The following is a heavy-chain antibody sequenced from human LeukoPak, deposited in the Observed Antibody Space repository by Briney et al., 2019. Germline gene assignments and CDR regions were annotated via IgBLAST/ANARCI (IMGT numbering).Heavy chain of an antibody. D-gene: IGHD3-3*01. CDR1: GFTFSGSG. Sequence: GGSLRLSCAASGFTFSGSGMHWVRQAPGKGLEWVTFIRYDGSNKYYTDSVKGRFTISRDNSKNTRYPQMDSLRAEDTAVYYCARDYDFWSGYYSPTRGYFGYWGQGTLVTVSS. CDR3: ARDYDFWSGYYSPTRGYFGY. CDR2: IRYDGSNK. J-gene: IGHJ4*02. V-gene: IGHV3-30*02.